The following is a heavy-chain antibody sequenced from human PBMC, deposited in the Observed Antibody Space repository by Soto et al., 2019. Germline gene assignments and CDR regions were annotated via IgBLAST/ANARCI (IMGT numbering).Heavy chain of an antibody. CDR1: GCTFSSYA. V-gene: IGHV3-23*01. Sequence: EVQLLESGGGLVQPGGSLRLSCAAAGCTFSSYALSWVRLAPGKGLEWVSAISGSGAGTYYADSVKGRFTISRDNPKNTLYLQMNSLRAEDTAVYYCANSIAAAASAMDYWGQGTLVTVSS. CDR3: ANSIAAAASAMDY. D-gene: IGHD6-13*01. J-gene: IGHJ4*02. CDR2: ISGSGAGT.